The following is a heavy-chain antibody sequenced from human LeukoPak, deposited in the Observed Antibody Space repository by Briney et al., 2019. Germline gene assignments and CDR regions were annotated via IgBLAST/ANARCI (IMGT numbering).Heavy chain of an antibody. V-gene: IGHV5-51*01. J-gene: IGHJ5*02. CDR1: GYSFTSYW. CDR2: IYPGDSDT. CDR3: ARQGRGRAITIFGVVMSWFDP. Sequence: GESLKISCKGSGYSFTSYWIGWVRQMPGKGLEWMGIIYPGDSDTRYSPSFQGQVTISADKSISTAYLQWSSLKASDTAMYYCARQGRGRAITIFGVVMSWFDPWGQGTLVTVSS. D-gene: IGHD3-3*01.